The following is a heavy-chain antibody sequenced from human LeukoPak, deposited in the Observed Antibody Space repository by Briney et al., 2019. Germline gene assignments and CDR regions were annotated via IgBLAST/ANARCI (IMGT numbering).Heavy chain of an antibody. V-gene: IGHV3-23*01. J-gene: IGHJ4*02. CDR1: GFTFNGYA. Sequence: GGSLRLSCTASGFTFNGYAMSWVRQAPGKGLEWVSAISGSGDSTYYADSVKGRFTISRDNSKNTLYLQMNSLRAEDTAVYYCANDPLNYYDSSGYYYNYWGQGTLVTVSS. CDR2: ISGSGDST. CDR3: ANDPLNYYDSSGYYYNY. D-gene: IGHD3-22*01.